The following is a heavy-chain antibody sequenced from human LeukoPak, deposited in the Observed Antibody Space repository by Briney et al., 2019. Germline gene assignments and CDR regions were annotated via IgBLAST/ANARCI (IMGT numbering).Heavy chain of an antibody. CDR1: GFTFSSYA. D-gene: IGHD5-12*01. J-gene: IGHJ4*02. Sequence: PGRSLRLSCAASGFTFSSYAMHWVRQAPGKGLEWVAVISYDGSNKYYADSVKGRFTISRDNSKNTLYLQMSSLRSEDTAVYYCARGYAGWGQGTLVTVSS. CDR2: ISYDGSNK. CDR3: ARGYAG. V-gene: IGHV3-30-3*01.